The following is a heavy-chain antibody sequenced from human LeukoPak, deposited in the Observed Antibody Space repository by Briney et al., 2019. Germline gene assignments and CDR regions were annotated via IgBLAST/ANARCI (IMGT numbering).Heavy chain of an antibody. CDR2: IIPIFGTA. CDR3: ASSGVVSTNYYVMDV. Sequence: EASVKVSCKASGGTFSSYAISWVRQAPGQGLEWMGGIIPIFGTANYAQKFQGRVTITADESTSTAYMELSSLRSEDTAVYYCASSGVVSTNYYVMDVWGQGTTVTVSS. CDR1: GGTFSSYA. D-gene: IGHD3-3*01. V-gene: IGHV1-69*13. J-gene: IGHJ6*02.